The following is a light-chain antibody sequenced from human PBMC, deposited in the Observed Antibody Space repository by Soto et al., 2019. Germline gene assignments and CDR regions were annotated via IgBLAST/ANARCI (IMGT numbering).Light chain of an antibody. V-gene: IGLV1-47*01. CDR1: SSKIGSNY. J-gene: IGLJ2*01. CDR3: AAWDDSLSGPHVV. Sequence: QSVLTQPPSASGTPGQRVTISCSGSSSKIGSNYVYWYQQLPGTAPKLLIYRNNQRPSGVPDRFSGSKSGTSASLAISGLRSEDEADYYCAAWDDSLSGPHVVFGGGTQLTVL. CDR2: RNN.